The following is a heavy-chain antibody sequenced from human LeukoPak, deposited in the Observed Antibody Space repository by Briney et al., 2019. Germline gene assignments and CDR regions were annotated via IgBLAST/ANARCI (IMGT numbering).Heavy chain of an antibody. D-gene: IGHD5-12*01. CDR3: ARIYSGYDSDPFDFDY. J-gene: IGHJ4*02. CDR1: GYTFTDYY. CDR2: INPNSDGT. Sequence: ASVKVSCKASGYTFTDYYLHWVRQAPGQGLEWMGRINPNSDGTNYAQKFQGRVIMTRDTSISTAYMELGRLRSDDTAVYYCARIYSGYDSDPFDFDYWGQGTLVTVSS. V-gene: IGHV1-2*06.